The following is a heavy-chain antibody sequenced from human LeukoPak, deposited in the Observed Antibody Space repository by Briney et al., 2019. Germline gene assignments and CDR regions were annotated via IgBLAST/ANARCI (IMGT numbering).Heavy chain of an antibody. Sequence: GGSLRLSCAGSGFTFSSYWLHWVRHAPGKGLVWVSRVSPDGSTTNLADSVKGRYTISRDNPKNTLYLQMSSLRSEDTAVYYCARSTVVMGGGFDYWGQGTLVTVSS. CDR1: GFTFSSYW. V-gene: IGHV3-74*01. CDR2: VSPDGSTT. J-gene: IGHJ4*02. CDR3: ARSTVVMGGGFDY. D-gene: IGHD4-23*01.